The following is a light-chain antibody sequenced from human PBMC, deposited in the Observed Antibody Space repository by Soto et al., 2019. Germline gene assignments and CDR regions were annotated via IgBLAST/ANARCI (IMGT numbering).Light chain of an antibody. CDR2: DAS. V-gene: IGKV3-11*01. CDR1: QSVSSD. CDR3: QQRSNWPPLT. Sequence: EIVLTQSPATLSLSPGERATFSCRASQSVSSDLVWYQHKPGQAPRLLIYDASNRATGIPARFSGSGSGTDFTLTISSLEPGDFAVYYCQQRSNWPPLTFGGGTKVEIK. J-gene: IGKJ4*01.